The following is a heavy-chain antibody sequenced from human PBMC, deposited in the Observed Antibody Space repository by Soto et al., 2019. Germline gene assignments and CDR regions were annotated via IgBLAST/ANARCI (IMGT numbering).Heavy chain of an antibody. CDR3: ARGPPKWGFDY. V-gene: IGHV1-8*01. CDR1: GYTFTSYD. D-gene: IGHD7-27*01. Sequence: ASVKVSCKASGYTFTSYDFNWVRQATGQGPEWMGWMSSSSGHTGYAQKFQGRVTMTRNTSISTAYMELSSLRSDDTAVYYCARGPPKWGFDYWGQGVLVTV. J-gene: IGHJ4*02. CDR2: MSSSSGHT.